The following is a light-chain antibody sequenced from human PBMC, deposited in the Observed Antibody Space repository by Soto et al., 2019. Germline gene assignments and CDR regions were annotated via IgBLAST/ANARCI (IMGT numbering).Light chain of an antibody. J-gene: IGKJ1*01. Sequence: DIVMTQAPATLTLSPGEMATLSCRARQSVRSNLAWYQQKPGQAPRLLIYGASNRATGIPDRFSGSGSGTDFTLTISRLEPEDFAVYYCQQYGSSGTFGQGTKVDIK. V-gene: IGKV3-20*01. CDR2: GAS. CDR1: QSVRSN. CDR3: QQYGSSGT.